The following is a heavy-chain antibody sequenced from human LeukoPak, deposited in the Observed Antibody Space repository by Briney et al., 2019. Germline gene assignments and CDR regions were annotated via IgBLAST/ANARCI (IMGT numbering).Heavy chain of an antibody. V-gene: IGHV3-23*01. CDR3: AKAEGYDILTGLDY. Sequence: GGSLRLSCATSGFTFSSYTMRWVRQAPGKGLEWVSGIGASGGSTYYADSVKGRFTISRDNSKNTMYLQMNSLRTEDTAVYYCAKAEGYDILTGLDYWGQGTLVTVSS. J-gene: IGHJ4*02. CDR2: IGASGGST. CDR1: GFTFSSYT. D-gene: IGHD3-9*01.